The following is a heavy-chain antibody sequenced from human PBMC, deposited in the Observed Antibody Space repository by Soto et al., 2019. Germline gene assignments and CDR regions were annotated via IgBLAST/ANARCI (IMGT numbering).Heavy chain of an antibody. V-gene: IGHV4-4*02. CDR1: RGSMSSSDW. Sequence: QLQESGPGLVEPSGTLSLTCDVSRGSMSSSDWWCWVRQAPGKGLEGIGETYHSGNTNYNPSLKSRGTLSVDISKNQFSLTLTSVSAADTGVYYCAPWGSTGFDIWCQVTMVTVSS. CDR3: APWGSTGFDI. CDR2: TYHSGNT. J-gene: IGHJ3*02. D-gene: IGHD3-16*01.